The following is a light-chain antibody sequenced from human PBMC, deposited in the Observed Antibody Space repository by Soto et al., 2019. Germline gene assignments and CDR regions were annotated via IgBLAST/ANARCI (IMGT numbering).Light chain of an antibody. V-gene: IGKV3-11*01. CDR1: QSVSNF. CDR2: DAS. CDR3: QQRRTWPPLT. J-gene: IGKJ4*01. Sequence: EIVLTQSPATLSLSPGERATLSCRASQSVSNFLAWYQQKPGQAPRLLIYDASTMATGIPARFSGSGSGTDFALTISSLEPEDNAVDYCQQRRTWPPLTFGGGTKVEIK.